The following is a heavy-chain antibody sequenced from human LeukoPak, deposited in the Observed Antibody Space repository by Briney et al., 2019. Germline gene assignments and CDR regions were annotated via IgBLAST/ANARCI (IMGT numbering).Heavy chain of an antibody. CDR3: ARVPEKSSSWYSNYYYYMDV. CDR1: GFTFSSYS. J-gene: IGHJ6*03. V-gene: IGHV3-48*01. Sequence: GGSLRLSCAASGFTFSSYSMNWVRQAPGKGLEWVSYISSSSSTIYYADSVKGRFTISRDNAKNSLYLQMNSLRAEDTAVYYCARVPEKSSSWYSNYYYYMDVWGKGTTVTVSS. D-gene: IGHD6-13*01. CDR2: ISSSSSTI.